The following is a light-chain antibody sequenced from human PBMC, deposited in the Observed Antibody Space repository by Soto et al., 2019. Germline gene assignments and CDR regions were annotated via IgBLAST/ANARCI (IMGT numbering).Light chain of an antibody. Sequence: QSALTQPPSASGSPGQSVTISCTGTSSDVGGYNYVSWYQQRPGKAPKLMIYEVNKRPSGVPDHFSGSKSGNTASLTVSGLQAEDEADYYCSSYAGSNINYVFGTGTKLTVL. J-gene: IGLJ1*01. CDR3: SSYAGSNINYV. CDR1: SSDVGGYNY. CDR2: EVN. V-gene: IGLV2-8*01.